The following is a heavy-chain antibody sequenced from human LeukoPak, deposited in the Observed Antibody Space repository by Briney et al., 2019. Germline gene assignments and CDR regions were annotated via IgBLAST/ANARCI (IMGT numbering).Heavy chain of an antibody. V-gene: IGHV3-23*01. J-gene: IGHJ4*02. CDR3: AGRHCSGGGCYFAGADPFDY. CDR1: GFTFSSYA. Sequence: PGGSLRLSCAASGFTFSSYAMSWVRQSPGKGLEWVSAISASGGRTYYADSVKGRFTISRDNSKNTMYQQMNSLRAEDTAVYFCAGRHCSGGGCYFAGADPFDYWGQGTLVTVSS. CDR2: ISASGGRT. D-gene: IGHD2-15*01.